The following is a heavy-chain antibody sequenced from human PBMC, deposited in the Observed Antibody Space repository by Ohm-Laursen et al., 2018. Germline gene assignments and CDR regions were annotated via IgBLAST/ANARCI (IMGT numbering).Heavy chain of an antibody. V-gene: IGHV3-23*01. D-gene: IGHD5-24*01. CDR1: GFTFSSYA. CDR2: ISGSGVST. CDR3: KSPPAMATIGSFQH. J-gene: IGHJ1*01. Sequence: SLRLSCTASGFTFSSYAMSWVRQAPGKGLEWVSAISGSGVSTYYADALKGRFIISIDNSKNKLYLQMNSLRAEDTAVYYWKSPPAMATIGSFQHWGQGTLVTVSS.